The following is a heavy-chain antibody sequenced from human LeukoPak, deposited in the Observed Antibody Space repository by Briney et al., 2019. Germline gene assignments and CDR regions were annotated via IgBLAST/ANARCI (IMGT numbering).Heavy chain of an antibody. J-gene: IGHJ6*02. D-gene: IGHD1-26*01. V-gene: IGHV3-43*01. CDR2: INSVGTKT. CDR3: ATWAFYHGLDV. Sequence: GGSLRLSCAASGFALQAFDMHWVRQAPGKGLEWVSLINSVGTKTYYADSVRGRFTVSRDNSKNSLYLQMNSLRTEDTAFYCATWAFYHGLDVWGQGSTVTISS. CDR1: GFALQAFD.